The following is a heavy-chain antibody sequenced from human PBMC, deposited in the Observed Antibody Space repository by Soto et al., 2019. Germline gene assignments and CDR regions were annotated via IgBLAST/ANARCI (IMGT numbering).Heavy chain of an antibody. D-gene: IGHD4-17*01. V-gene: IGHV3-23*01. CDR3: AKQDYGDVDH. Sequence: EVQLLESGGSLVQPGGSLRLSCAASGFTFTTYAMTWVRQAPGKGLEWVSTVSGSGGNRHYADSVKGRFTISRDNSKNKLYLQRNSLRAEDTAVYYCAKQDYGDVDHWGQGTLVTVSS. J-gene: IGHJ4*02. CDR2: VSGSGGNR. CDR1: GFTFTTYA.